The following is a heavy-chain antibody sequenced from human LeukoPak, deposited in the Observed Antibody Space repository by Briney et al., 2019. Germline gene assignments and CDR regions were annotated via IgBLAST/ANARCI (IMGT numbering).Heavy chain of an antibody. D-gene: IGHD2-15*01. CDR1: GYTFTSYA. V-gene: IGHV7-4-1*02. Sequence: ASVKVSCKASGYTFTSYAMNWVRQAPGQGLEWMGWINTNTGNPTYAQGFTGRFVFSLDTSVSTAYLQISSLKAEDTAVYYCARDGLVSSGGSCFTFDPWGQGTLVTVSS. CDR3: ARDGLVSSGGSCFTFDP. CDR2: INTNTGNP. J-gene: IGHJ5*02.